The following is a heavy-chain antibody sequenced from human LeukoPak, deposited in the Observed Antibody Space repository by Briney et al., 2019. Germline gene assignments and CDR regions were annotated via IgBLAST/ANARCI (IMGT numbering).Heavy chain of an antibody. CDR1: GGSFSGYY. CDR2: INHSGST. J-gene: IGHJ6*02. V-gene: IGHV4-34*01. Sequence: SETLSLTCAVYGGSFSGYYWSWIRQPPGKGLEWIGEINHSGSTNYNPSLKSRVTISVDTSKNQFSLKLSSVTAADTAVYYCARGQAFGSGWYFSHYYYGMDVWGQGTTVTVSS. D-gene: IGHD6-19*01. CDR3: ARGQAFGSGWYFSHYYYGMDV.